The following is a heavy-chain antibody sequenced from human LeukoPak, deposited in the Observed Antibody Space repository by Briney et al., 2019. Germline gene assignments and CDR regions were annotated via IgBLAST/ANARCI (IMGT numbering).Heavy chain of an antibody. Sequence: GFLRLSCAASGFSFSNYGMHWVRQAPGKALEGVTFISHDDTNKYYADSVKGRFTVSRDNSKNTVDLQMNSLTPEDTALYHCARAPNYYDTSGPQDYWGQGTLVTVSS. V-gene: IGHV3-30*03. CDR2: ISHDDTNK. CDR1: GFSFSNYG. CDR3: ARAPNYYDTSGPQDY. J-gene: IGHJ4*02. D-gene: IGHD3-22*01.